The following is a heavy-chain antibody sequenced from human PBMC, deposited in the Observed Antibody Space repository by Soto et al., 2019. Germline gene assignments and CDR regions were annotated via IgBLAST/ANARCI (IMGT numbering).Heavy chain of an antibody. D-gene: IGHD6-13*01. CDR1: GYTFTSYG. CDR2: ISAYNGNT. J-gene: IGHJ5*02. CDR3: ARGWGIRSWYSENWFDP. Sequence: QVQLVQSGAEVKKPGASVKVSCKASGYTFTSYGISWVRQAPGQGLEWMGWISAYNGNTNYAQKLQGRVTMTTDTSXSXAYMELRSLRSDDTAVYYCARGWGIRSWYSENWFDPWGQGTLVTVSS. V-gene: IGHV1-18*01.